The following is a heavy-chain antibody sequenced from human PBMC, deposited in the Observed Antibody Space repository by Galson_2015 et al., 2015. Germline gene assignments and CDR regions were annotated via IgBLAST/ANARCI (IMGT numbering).Heavy chain of an antibody. CDR2: ISYDGSNK. V-gene: IGHV3-30*18. CDR1: GFTFSSYG. J-gene: IGHJ4*02. CDR3: AKDRRSYFDY. Sequence: SLRLSCAASGFTFSSYGMHWVRQAPGKGLEWVAVISYDGSNKYYADSVKGRFTISRDNSKNTLYLQMNSLRAEDTAEYYCAKDRRSYFDYWGQGTLVTVSS.